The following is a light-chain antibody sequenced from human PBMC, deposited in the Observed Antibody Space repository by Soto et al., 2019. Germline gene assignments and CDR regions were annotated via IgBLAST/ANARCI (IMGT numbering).Light chain of an antibody. CDR1: QSISSY. CDR3: QHRSNWPLFT. CDR2: DAS. J-gene: IGKJ3*01. Sequence: EIVLTQSPATLSLSPGERATLSCRASQSISSYLAWYQQKPGQAPRLLIYDASNRATGIPARFSGSGSGTAFTLTISSLEPEDFAVYYCQHRSNWPLFTFGPGTKVDIK. V-gene: IGKV3-11*01.